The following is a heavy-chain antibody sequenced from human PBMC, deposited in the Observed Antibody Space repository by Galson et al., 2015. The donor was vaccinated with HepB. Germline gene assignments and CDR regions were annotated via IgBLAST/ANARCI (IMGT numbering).Heavy chain of an antibody. V-gene: IGHV3-23*01. CDR3: AKGYGIFDS. CDR1: GFAFHSHA. Sequence: SLRLSCAASGFAFHSHAMSWVRQAPGRGLEWISGIMGSGDSTFYGDSVKGRFTVSRDKANNMLYLQMDSLRAEDAGLYFCAKGYGIFDSWGPGILVTVSA. D-gene: IGHD5-18*01. CDR2: IMGSGDST. J-gene: IGHJ5*01.